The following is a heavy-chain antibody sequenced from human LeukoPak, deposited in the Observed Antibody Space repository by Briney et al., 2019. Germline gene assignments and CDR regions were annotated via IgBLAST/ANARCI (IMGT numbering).Heavy chain of an antibody. CDR2: INSDGSST. CDR3: ARAGWRQWLVYYYYGMDV. D-gene: IGHD6-19*01. J-gene: IGHJ6*04. V-gene: IGHV3-74*01. CDR1: GFTFSSYC. Sequence: HTGGSLRLSCAASGFTFSSYCMHWVRQAPGKGLVWVSRINSDGSSTSYADSVKGRFTISRDNAKNTLYLQMNSLRAEDTAVYYCARAGWRQWLVYYYYGMDVWGKGTTVTVSS.